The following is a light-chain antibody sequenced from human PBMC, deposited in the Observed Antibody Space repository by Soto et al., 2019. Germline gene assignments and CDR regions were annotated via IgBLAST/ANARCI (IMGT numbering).Light chain of an antibody. J-gene: IGKJ5*01. CDR3: HSRA. CDR2: DAS. Sequence: IQLTQTLFTLSAYVGEEVTLTCRASQTISRWLAWYQQKPGRAPKLLIYDASTLESGVPSRFSGSGSETEFTLTISRLQPDDFATYFCHSRAFGQGTRLEIK. CDR1: QTISRW. V-gene: IGKV1-5*01.